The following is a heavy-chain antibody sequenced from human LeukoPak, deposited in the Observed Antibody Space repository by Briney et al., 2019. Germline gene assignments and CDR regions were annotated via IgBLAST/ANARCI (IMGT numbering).Heavy chain of an antibody. CDR2: IRYDGSTK. CDR1: GFSFSGYG. Sequence: PGGSVRLSCAASGFSFSGYGMHWVRQAPGKGLEWVTFIRYDGSTKSYADSVKGRFTIARDNSKNTLYLQMNSLRAEDTAVYFCAKDYNNGFDYWGQGALVTVSS. V-gene: IGHV3-30*02. CDR3: AKDYNNGFDY. D-gene: IGHD1-14*01. J-gene: IGHJ4*02.